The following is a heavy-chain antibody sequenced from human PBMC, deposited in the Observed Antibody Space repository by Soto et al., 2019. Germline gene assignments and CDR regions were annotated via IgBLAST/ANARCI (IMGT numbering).Heavy chain of an antibody. CDR1: GYTFPIYA. Sequence: GASVKVSCKASGYTFPIYAMHWVRQAPGQRLEWMGWINAGNGNTKYSQKFQGRVTITRDTSASTAYMELSNLRSEDTAVYYCARANPGGQLLFSYWGQGTLVTVSS. V-gene: IGHV1-3*01. D-gene: IGHD2-2*01. CDR2: INAGNGNT. CDR3: ARANPGGQLLFSY. J-gene: IGHJ4*02.